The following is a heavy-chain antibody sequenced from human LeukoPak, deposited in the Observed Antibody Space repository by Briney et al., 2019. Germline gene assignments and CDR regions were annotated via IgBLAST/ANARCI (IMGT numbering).Heavy chain of an antibody. CDR3: ARGYFDSSGEFDY. CDR2: IYSGGST. CDR1: GFTVSSNY. D-gene: IGHD3-22*01. Sequence: GGSLRLSCAASGFTVSSNYMSWVRQAPGKGLEWVSIIYSGGSTYYADSVKGRFTISRDNSKNTLYLQMNSLRAEDTAAYYCARGYFDSSGEFDYWGQGTLVTVSS. J-gene: IGHJ4*02. V-gene: IGHV3-66*01.